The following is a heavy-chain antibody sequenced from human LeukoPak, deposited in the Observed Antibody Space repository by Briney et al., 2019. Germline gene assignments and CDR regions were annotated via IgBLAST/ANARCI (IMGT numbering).Heavy chain of an antibody. CDR1: GYSFPTYY. D-gene: IGHD1-7*01. Sequence: ASVKVSCKASGYSFPTYYMHWVRQAPGQGLEWMGIINPNGGSTTYAQKFQGRVTMTRDTSTSTVFMELSSLRSKDTAAYYCAKEGYQTGTTSKGYYDYWGQGTLVTVSS. CDR3: AKEGYQTGTTSKGYYDY. J-gene: IGHJ4*02. CDR2: INPNGGST. V-gene: IGHV1-46*01.